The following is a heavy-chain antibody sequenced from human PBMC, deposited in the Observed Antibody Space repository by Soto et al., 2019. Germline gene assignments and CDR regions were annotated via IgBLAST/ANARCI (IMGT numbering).Heavy chain of an antibody. CDR1: GGSFSGYY. J-gene: IGHJ3*02. V-gene: IGHV4-34*01. CDR3: ARIRTNGADDAFDI. CDR2: INHSGST. D-gene: IGHD4-17*01. Sequence: SETLSLTCAVYGGSFSGYYWSWIRQPPGKGLEWIGEINHSGSTNYNPSLKSRVTISVDTSKNQFSLKLSSVTAADTAVYYCARIRTNGADDAFDIWGQGTMVTVSS.